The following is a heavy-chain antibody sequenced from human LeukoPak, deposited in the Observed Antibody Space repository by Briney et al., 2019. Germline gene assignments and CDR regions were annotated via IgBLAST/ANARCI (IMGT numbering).Heavy chain of an antibody. Sequence: GASVKVSCKASGYTFTSYDINWVRQAPGQRLEWMGWINAGNGNTKYSQKFQGRITITRDTSASTAYMELRSLRSDDTAVYYCARAMVRGVIPTKRGFDPWGQGTLVTVSS. V-gene: IGHV1-3*01. CDR3: ARAMVRGVIPTKRGFDP. CDR1: GYTFTSYD. D-gene: IGHD3-10*01. CDR2: INAGNGNT. J-gene: IGHJ5*02.